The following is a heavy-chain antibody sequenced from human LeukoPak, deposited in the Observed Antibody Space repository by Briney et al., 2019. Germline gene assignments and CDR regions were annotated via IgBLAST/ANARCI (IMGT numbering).Heavy chain of an antibody. J-gene: IGHJ6*03. CDR1: GYTFTSYG. V-gene: IGHV1-18*01. CDR2: ISAYNGNT. CDR3: ARQGPRVVPAAFYYYYMDV. Sequence: GASVKVSCKASGYTFTSYGISWVRQAPGQGLEWMGWISAYNGNTNYAQKLQGRITMTTDTSTSTAYMELRSLRSDDTAVYYCARQGPRVVPAAFYYYYMDVWGKGTTFTVSS. D-gene: IGHD2-2*01.